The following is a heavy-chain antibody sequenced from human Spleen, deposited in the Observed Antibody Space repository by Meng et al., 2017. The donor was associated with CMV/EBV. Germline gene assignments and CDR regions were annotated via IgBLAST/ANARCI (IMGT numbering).Heavy chain of an antibody. J-gene: IGHJ5*02. CDR2: TNHFGAT. V-gene: IGHV1-69*05. Sequence: SVKVSCKASGYTFTGYFIHWVRQAPGQGLQWVGGTNHFGATNYAQKFQGRVTITRDDAASTAYLDLSSLRSEDTAIYYCGIDYDNYAWFDIWGQGTLVTVSS. D-gene: IGHD3-9*01. CDR3: GIDYDNYAWFDI. CDR1: GYTFTGYF.